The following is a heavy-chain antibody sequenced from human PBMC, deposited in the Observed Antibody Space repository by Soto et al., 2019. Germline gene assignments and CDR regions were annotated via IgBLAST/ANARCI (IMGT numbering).Heavy chain of an antibody. CDR2: IIPIFGTA. CDR3: ARGYSYGWRSLDYFDY. J-gene: IGHJ4*02. V-gene: IGHV1-69*01. D-gene: IGHD5-18*01. Sequence: QVQLVQSGAEVKKPGSSVKVSCKASGGTFSSYAISWVRQAPGQGLEWMGGIIPIFGTANDAQKFQGRVTITADESTSAAYMELSSLRSEDTAVYYCARGYSYGWRSLDYFDYWGQGTLVTVSS. CDR1: GGTFSSYA.